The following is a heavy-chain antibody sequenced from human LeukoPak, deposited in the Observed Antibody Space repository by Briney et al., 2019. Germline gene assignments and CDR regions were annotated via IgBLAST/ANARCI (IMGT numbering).Heavy chain of an antibody. CDR3: ARVRVTVTTLDY. CDR1: GVTFCSYK. Sequence: RGALRLSCADSGVTFCSYKVSWVPPAPGERRGWVSYICSSSSTMYYADSVKGRFPVSRDNAKNSLFLQMNSLRAEDTAVYYCARVRVTVTTLDYWGQGALVSVSS. V-gene: IGHV3-48*03. CDR2: ICSSSSTM. D-gene: IGHD4-17*01. J-gene: IGHJ4*02.